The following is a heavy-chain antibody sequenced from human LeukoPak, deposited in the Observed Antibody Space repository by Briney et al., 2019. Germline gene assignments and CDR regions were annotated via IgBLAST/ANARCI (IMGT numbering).Heavy chain of an antibody. V-gene: IGHV3-48*02. CDR2: INSDSSTI. J-gene: IGHJ5*02. Sequence: GGSLRLSCAASGFIFSSYSLNWVRQAPGKGLEWVSYINSDSSTIHYADSVKGRFTISRDNAEKSLYMQMNSLRDEDTAVYYCARAPSGGRSWFDPWGQGTLVTVSS. CDR3: ARAPSGGRSWFDP. D-gene: IGHD2-15*01. CDR1: GFIFSSYS.